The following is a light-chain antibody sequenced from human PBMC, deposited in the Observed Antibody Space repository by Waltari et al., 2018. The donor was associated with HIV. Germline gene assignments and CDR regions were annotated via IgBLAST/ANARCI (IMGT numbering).Light chain of an antibody. CDR3: GSYAGSNAYV. Sequence: QSALTQPASVSGSPGQSITISCTGTSNDVGHYNLVSWYQQDPGKAPKVMIYEVSKRPSGVSNRCSGSKSGNTASLTISGLQAEDEADYYCGSYAGSNAYVFGIGTKVTVL. CDR2: EVS. V-gene: IGLV2-23*02. J-gene: IGLJ1*01. CDR1: SNDVGHYNL.